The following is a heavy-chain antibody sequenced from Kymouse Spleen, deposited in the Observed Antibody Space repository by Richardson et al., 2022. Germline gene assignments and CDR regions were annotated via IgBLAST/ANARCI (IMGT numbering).Heavy chain of an antibody. J-gene: IGHJ6*02. CDR1: GFTFSSYD. V-gene: IGHV3-13*01. Sequence: EVQLVESGGGLVQPGGSLRLSCAASGFTFSSYDMHWVRQATGKGLEWVSAIGTAGDTYYPGSVKGRFTISRENAKNSLYLQMNSLRAGDTAVYYCARSSGSYYEYYYYYYGMDVWGQGTTVTVSS. CDR3: ARSSGSYYEYYYYYYGMDV. CDR2: IGTAGDT. D-gene: IGHD1-26*01.